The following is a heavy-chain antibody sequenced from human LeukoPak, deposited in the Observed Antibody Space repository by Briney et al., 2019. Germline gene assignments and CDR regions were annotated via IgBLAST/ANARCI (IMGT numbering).Heavy chain of an antibody. D-gene: IGHD4-11*01. J-gene: IGHJ6*03. V-gene: IGHV4-31*03. CDR1: GGSISSGGYY. CDR2: IYYSGST. CDR3: ARGSTVTKWDYYYYYMDV. Sequence: PSETLSLTCTASGGSISSGGYYWSWIRQHPGKGLEWIGYIYYSGSTYYNPSLKSRVTISVDTSKNQFSLKLSSVTAADTAVYYCARGSTVTKWDYYYYYMDVWGKGTTVTVSS.